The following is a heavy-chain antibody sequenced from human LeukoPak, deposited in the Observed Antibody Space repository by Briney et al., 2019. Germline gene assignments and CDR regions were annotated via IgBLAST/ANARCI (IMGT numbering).Heavy chain of an antibody. J-gene: IGHJ4*02. CDR2: INHSGST. D-gene: IGHD1-26*01. CDR1: GGSFSGYY. CDR3: ARRVGAGFDY. V-gene: IGHV4-34*01. Sequence: SETLSLTCAGYGGSFSGYYWSWIRQPPGKGLEWIGEINHSGSTNYNPSLKSRVTISVDTSKNQFSLKLSSVTAADTAVYYCARRVGAGFDYWGQGTLVTVSS.